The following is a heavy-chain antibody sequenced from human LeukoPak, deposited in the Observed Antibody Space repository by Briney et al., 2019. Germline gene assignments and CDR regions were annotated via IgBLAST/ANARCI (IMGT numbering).Heavy chain of an antibody. Sequence: ASVKVSCKASGYTFTGYYMHWVRQAPGQGLEWMGWINPNSGGTNYAQKFQGRVTMTRDTSISTAYMELSRLRSDDTAVYYCARYQWELLGGTPNDDAFDIWGQGTMVTISS. V-gene: IGHV1-2*02. CDR1: GYTFTGYY. D-gene: IGHD1-26*01. CDR3: ARYQWELLGGTPNDDAFDI. J-gene: IGHJ3*02. CDR2: INPNSGGT.